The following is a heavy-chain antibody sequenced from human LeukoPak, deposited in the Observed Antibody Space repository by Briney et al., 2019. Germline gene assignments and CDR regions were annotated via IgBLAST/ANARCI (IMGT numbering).Heavy chain of an antibody. CDR2: ISSSSSYI. V-gene: IGHV3-21*01. CDR1: GFTFSSYS. CDR3: ARDRITGSYYFDY. Sequence: GGSLRLSCAASGFTFSSYSMNWVRQAPGKGLEWVSSISSSSSYIYYADSVKGRFTISRDNAKNTLYLQMNSLRAEDTAVYYCARDRITGSYYFDYWGQGTLVTVSS. J-gene: IGHJ4*02. D-gene: IGHD1-20*01.